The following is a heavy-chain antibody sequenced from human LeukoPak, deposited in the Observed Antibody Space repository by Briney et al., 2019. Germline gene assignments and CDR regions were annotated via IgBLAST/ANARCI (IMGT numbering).Heavy chain of an antibody. J-gene: IGHJ6*03. CDR1: GYTFTSYG. CDR2: ISAYNGNT. CDR3: ARGEAYDFWSGPYYYYYYMDV. V-gene: IGHV1-18*01. D-gene: IGHD3-3*01. Sequence: ASVKVSCKASGYTFTSYGISWVRQAPGQGLEWMGWISAYNGNTNYAQKLQGRVTMTTDTSTSTAYMELRSLRSDDTAVYYCARGEAYDFWSGPYYYYYYMDVWGKGTTVTVSS.